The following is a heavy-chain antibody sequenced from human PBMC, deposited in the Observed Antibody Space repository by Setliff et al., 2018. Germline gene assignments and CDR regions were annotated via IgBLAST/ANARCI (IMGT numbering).Heavy chain of an antibody. J-gene: IGHJ6*03. Sequence: GGSLRLSCAASGFTFTDVAMHWVRQASGKGLGWLGRIRSKANTYPPAYAASVKGRFTISRDDSKNTAYLQMNRRKSEDPAVYSCPTSGSSLPNYMDVWGKGTTVTVCS. V-gene: IGHV3-73*01. D-gene: IGHD1-26*01. CDR1: GFTFTDVA. CDR3: PTSGSSLPNYMDV. CDR2: IRSKANTYPP.